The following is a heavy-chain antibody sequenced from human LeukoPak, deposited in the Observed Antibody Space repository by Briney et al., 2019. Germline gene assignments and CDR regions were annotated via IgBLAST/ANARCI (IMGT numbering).Heavy chain of an antibody. V-gene: IGHV3-7*05. CDR1: GFTFSSYS. Sequence: TGGSLRLSCAASGFTFSSYSMNWVRQAPGKGLEWVANIKQDGSEKYYVDSVKGRFTISRDNAKNSLYLQMNSLRAEDTAVYYCARDQRYCSSSSCPWEPFDYWGQGTLVTVSS. D-gene: IGHD2-2*01. CDR2: IKQDGSEK. CDR3: ARDQRYCSSSSCPWEPFDY. J-gene: IGHJ4*02.